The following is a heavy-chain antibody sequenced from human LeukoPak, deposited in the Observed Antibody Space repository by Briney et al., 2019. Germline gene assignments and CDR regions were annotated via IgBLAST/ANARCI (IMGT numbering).Heavy chain of an antibody. Sequence: TSETLSLTCTVSGGSISSYYWSWIRQPPGKGLEWIGYIYYSGSTNYNPSLKSRVTISVDTSKNQFSLKLSSVTAADTAVYYCARDNYDILTGYLHPWGQGTLVTVSS. CDR3: ARDNYDILTGYLHP. J-gene: IGHJ5*02. CDR1: GGSISSYY. V-gene: IGHV4-59*01. CDR2: IYYSGST. D-gene: IGHD3-9*01.